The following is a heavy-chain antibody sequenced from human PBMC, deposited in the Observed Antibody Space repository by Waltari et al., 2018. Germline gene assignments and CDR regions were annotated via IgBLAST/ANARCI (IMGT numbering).Heavy chain of an antibody. CDR2: IYYSGST. CDR1: GGSISSSSYY. V-gene: IGHV4-39*01. CDR3: ARQAYPPKGYSYGYDYMDV. J-gene: IGHJ6*03. D-gene: IGHD5-18*01. Sequence: QLQLQESGPGLVKPSETLSLTCTVSGGSISSSSYYWGWIRQPPGKGLEWIGSIYYSGSTYYNPSLKSRVTISVDTSKNQFSLKLSSVTAADTAVYYCARQAYPPKGYSYGYDYMDVWGKGTTVTVSS.